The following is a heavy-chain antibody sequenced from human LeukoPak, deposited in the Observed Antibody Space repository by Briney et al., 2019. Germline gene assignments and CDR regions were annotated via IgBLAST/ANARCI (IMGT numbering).Heavy chain of an antibody. Sequence: GGSLRLSCAASGFTFSSYWMHWVRQAPGKGLVWVSRINSDGSSTSYADSVKGRFTSSRDNAKNTLYLQMNSLRAEDTAVYYCARVLSGYDSSGYLNYYYYYYMDVWGKGTTVTVSS. CDR1: GFTFSSYW. V-gene: IGHV3-74*01. D-gene: IGHD3-22*01. CDR2: INSDGSST. J-gene: IGHJ6*03. CDR3: ARVLSGYDSSGYLNYYYYYYMDV.